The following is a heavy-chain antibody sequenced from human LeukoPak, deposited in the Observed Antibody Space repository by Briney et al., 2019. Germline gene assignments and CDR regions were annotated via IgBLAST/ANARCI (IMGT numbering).Heavy chain of an antibody. CDR2: VFTSGNT. D-gene: IGHD6-13*01. CDR1: GGSITRGSYY. Sequence: SETLSLTCAVSGGSITRGSYYWTWIRQPAGKALEWIGHVFTSGNTNYNPSLKGRVTISIETSKSQFSLNLNSVTAADTAVYYCARDGSSWPTEGWFDPWGQGTLVTVSS. J-gene: IGHJ5*02. CDR3: ARDGSSWPTEGWFDP. V-gene: IGHV4-61*09.